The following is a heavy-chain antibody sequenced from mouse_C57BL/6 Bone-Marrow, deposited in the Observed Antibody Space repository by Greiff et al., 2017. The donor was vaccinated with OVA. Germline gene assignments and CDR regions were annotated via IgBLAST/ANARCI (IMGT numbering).Heavy chain of an antibody. CDR2: INPNYGTT. V-gene: IGHV1-39*01. CDR1: GYSFTDYN. D-gene: IGHD1-1*01. CDR3: ARNYGSSYDYAMDY. J-gene: IGHJ4*01. Sequence: QLVESGPELVKPGASVKISCKASGYSFTDYNMNWVKQSNGKSLEWIGVINPNYGTTSYNQKFKGKATLTVDQSSSTAYMQLNSLTSEDSAVYYCARNYGSSYDYAMDYWGQGTSVTVSS.